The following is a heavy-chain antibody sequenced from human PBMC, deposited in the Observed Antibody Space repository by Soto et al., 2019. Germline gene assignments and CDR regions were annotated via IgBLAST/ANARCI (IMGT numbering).Heavy chain of an antibody. CDR1: GFTFSSYA. CDR3: AKDRSNYYYYGMDV. Sequence: GGSLRLSCAASGFTFSSYAMSWVRQAPGKGLEWVSAISGSGGSTYYADSVKGRFTISRDNSKNTLYLQMNSLRAEGTAVYYCAKDRSNYYYYGMDVWGQGTTVTVSS. CDR2: ISGSGGST. V-gene: IGHV3-23*01. J-gene: IGHJ6*02.